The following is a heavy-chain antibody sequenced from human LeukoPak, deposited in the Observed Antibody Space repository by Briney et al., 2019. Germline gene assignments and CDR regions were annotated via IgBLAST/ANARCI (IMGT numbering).Heavy chain of an antibody. D-gene: IGHD6-13*01. CDR1: GFTFDDYA. CDR2: ISWNSGSI. V-gene: IGHV3-9*01. CDR3: AKDIAAAGDWNWFDP. J-gene: IGHJ5*02. Sequence: PGGSLRPSCAASGFTFDDYAMHWVRQAPGKGLEWVSGISWNSGSIGYADSVKGRFTISRDNAKNSLYLQMNSLRAEDTALYYCAKDIAAAGDWNWFDPWGQGTLVTVSS.